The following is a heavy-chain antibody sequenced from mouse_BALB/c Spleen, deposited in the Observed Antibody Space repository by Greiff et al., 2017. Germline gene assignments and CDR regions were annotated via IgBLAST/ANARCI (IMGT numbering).Heavy chain of an antibody. V-gene: IGHV1-80*01. D-gene: IGHD2-1*01. CDR2: IYPGDGDT. J-gene: IGHJ4*01. Sequence: VKLQESGAELVRPGSSVKISCKASGYAFSSYWMNWVKQRPGQGLEWIGQIYPGDGDTNYNGKFKGKATLTADKSSSTAYMQLSSLTSEDSAVYFCARNRGLGNYYAMDYWGQGTSVTVSS. CDR1: GYAFSSYW. CDR3: ARNRGLGNYYAMDY.